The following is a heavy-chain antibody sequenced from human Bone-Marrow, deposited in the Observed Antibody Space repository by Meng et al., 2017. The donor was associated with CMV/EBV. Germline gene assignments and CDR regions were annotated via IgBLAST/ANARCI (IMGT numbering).Heavy chain of an antibody. D-gene: IGHD5-24*01. CDR2: ISYDGSNK. CDR1: GFTFSSYG. Sequence: GESLKISCAASGFTFSSYGMHWVRQAPGKGLEWVAVISYDGSNKYYADSVKGRFTISRDNSKNTLYLQMNSLRAEDTAVYYCARDPPPEMATNRGFDYWGQGTLVTVSS. CDR3: ARDPPPEMATNRGFDY. J-gene: IGHJ4*02. V-gene: IGHV3-30*19.